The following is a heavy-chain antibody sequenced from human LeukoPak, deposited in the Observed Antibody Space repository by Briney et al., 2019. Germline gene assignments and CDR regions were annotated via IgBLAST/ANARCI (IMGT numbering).Heavy chain of an antibody. V-gene: IGHV1-2*02. J-gene: IGHJ6*04. Sequence: ASVKVSCKASGYTFTDYYMHWVRQAPGQGFEWMGWINPNDGDTNYAQKFQGRVTMTRDTSISTAHMEVSRLRSDDTAVYYCARREEQWPRNYYYGMDVWGKGTTVTVSS. CDR1: GYTFTDYY. D-gene: IGHD6-19*01. CDR2: INPNDGDT. CDR3: ARREEQWPRNYYYGMDV.